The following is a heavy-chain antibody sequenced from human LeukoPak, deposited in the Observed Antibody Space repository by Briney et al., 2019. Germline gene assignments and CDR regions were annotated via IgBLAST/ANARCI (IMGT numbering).Heavy chain of an antibody. CDR2: ISAYNGVT. D-gene: IGHD3-16*02. CDR3: ARNRHYDYAGGSYCYLLAS. Sequence: ASVRVSCKASGFPFTTYGFSWVRQAPGQGLEWMGWISAYNGVTNYAQNVQGRVSMTTDTSTTTVYMELRSLRSDDTAVYYCARNRHYDYAGGSYCYLLASWGQGTLVTVSS. J-gene: IGHJ1*01. V-gene: IGHV1-18*01. CDR1: GFPFTTYG.